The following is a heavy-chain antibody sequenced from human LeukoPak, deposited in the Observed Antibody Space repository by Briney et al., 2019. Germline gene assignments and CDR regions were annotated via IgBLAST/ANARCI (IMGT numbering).Heavy chain of an antibody. D-gene: IGHD6-13*01. CDR2: IRYDGSNK. V-gene: IGHV3-30*02. J-gene: IGHJ4*02. CDR1: GFTFSSYG. CDR3: AKDGHPYSSSWRNYFDY. Sequence: SGGSLRLSCAASGFTFSSYGMHGVRQAPGKGLEWVAFIRYDGSNKYYADSVKGRFTISRDNSKNTLYLQMNSLRAEDTAVYYCAKDGHPYSSSWRNYFDYWGQGTLVTVSS.